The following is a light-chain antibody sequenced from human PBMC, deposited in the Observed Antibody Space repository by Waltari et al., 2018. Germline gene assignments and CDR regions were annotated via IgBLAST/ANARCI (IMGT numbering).Light chain of an antibody. Sequence: QLVLTQSPSASASLGASVKLTCTLSSGHSSSAIAWHQQQPEKGPRYLMKVNSDGSHSKGDGIPDRFSGSSSGTERYLTISSLQSEDEADYYCQTWGTGTHVVFGGGTKLTVL. J-gene: IGLJ2*01. CDR3: QTWGTGTHVV. V-gene: IGLV4-69*01. CDR1: SGHSSSA. CDR2: VNSDGSH.